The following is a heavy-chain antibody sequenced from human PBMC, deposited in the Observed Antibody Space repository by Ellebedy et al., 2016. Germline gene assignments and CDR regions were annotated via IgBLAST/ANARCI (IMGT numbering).Heavy chain of an antibody. CDR2: IVTTGGNT. CDR1: GYTFSSYA. D-gene: IGHD2-2*01. V-gene: IGHV3-23*01. Sequence: GESLKISCEGSGYTFSSYAMSWVRQAPGKGLEWVAAIVTTGGNTYYADSVKGWFTISRDNSKNTLYLQMDSLGAEDTAIYYCAKWGRAYCSATNCYDLDYWGQGTLVAVSS. J-gene: IGHJ4*02. CDR3: AKWGRAYCSATNCYDLDY.